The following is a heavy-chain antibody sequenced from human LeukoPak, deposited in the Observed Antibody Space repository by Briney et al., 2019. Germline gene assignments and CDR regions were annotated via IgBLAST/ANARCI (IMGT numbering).Heavy chain of an antibody. D-gene: IGHD2-2*01. Sequence: GGSLRLSCAASGFTVSSNYMSWVRQAPGKGLEWVSVIYNGGSTYYADSVKGRFTISRDNSKNTLYLQMNSLRAEDTAVYYCARESGYCSSTSCRYYFDYWGQGTLVTVSS. CDR1: GFTVSSNY. J-gene: IGHJ4*02. CDR2: IYNGGST. CDR3: ARESGYCSSTSCRYYFDY. V-gene: IGHV3-66*01.